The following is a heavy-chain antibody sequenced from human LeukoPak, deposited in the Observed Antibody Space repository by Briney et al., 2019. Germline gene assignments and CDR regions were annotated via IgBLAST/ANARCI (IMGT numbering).Heavy chain of an antibody. D-gene: IGHD6-13*01. CDR3: ARDDERAAAGTDY. CDR2: ISSSSSCI. V-gene: IGHV3-21*01. Sequence: PGGSLTHSCAASGFTFSSYSMNWVRQAPGKGLEWVSSISSSSSCIYYADSVKGRFTISRDNAKNSLYLQMNSLRAEDTAVYYCARDDERAAAGTDYWGQGTLVTVSS. CDR1: GFTFSSYS. J-gene: IGHJ4*02.